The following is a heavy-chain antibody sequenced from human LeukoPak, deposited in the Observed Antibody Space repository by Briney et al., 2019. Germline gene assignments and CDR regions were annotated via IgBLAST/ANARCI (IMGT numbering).Heavy chain of an antibody. CDR3: ARRYCSSTSCLPRSLNWFDP. D-gene: IGHD2-2*01. CDR2: INHSGST. V-gene: IGHV4-34*01. Sequence: PSETLSLTCTVSGGSISSYYWSWIRQPPGKGLEWIGEINHSGSTNYNPSLKSRVTISVDTSKNQFSLKLSSVTAADTAVYYCARRYCSSTSCLPRSLNWFDPWGQGTLVTVSS. CDR1: GGSISSYY. J-gene: IGHJ5*02.